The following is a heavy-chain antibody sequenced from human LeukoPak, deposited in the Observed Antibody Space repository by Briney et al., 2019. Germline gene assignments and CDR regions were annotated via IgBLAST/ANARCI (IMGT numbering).Heavy chain of an antibody. J-gene: IGHJ4*02. CDR2: IIPIFGTA. V-gene: IGHV1-69*06. CDR1: GGTFSSYT. Sequence: SVKVSCKASGGTFSSYTISWVRQAPGQGLEWMGGIIPIFGTASYAQKFQGRVTITADKSTSTAYMELSSLRSEDTAVYYCARDTYYYGSGSYTRNFDYWGQGTLVTVSS. D-gene: IGHD3-10*01. CDR3: ARDTYYYGSGSYTRNFDY.